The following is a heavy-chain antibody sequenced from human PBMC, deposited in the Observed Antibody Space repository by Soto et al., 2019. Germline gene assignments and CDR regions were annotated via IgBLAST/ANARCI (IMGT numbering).Heavy chain of an antibody. CDR3: APLSVSLSGPYGIHV. V-gene: IGHV4-39*01. D-gene: IGHD2-15*01. Sequence: QLHLQELGPGLVKPSETLSLTCSVSGYSVSSSDYYWAWIRQPPGKGLEWIGSMFYSGLTYYNPSLQGRVTLSVDTSKNQFSVRLNSVTAADTAVYYCAPLSVSLSGPYGIHVWGQGTTVTVSS. J-gene: IGHJ6*02. CDR1: GYSVSSSDYY. CDR2: MFYSGLT.